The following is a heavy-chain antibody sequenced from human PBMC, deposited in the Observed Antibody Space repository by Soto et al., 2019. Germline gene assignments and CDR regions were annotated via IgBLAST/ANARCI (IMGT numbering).Heavy chain of an antibody. J-gene: IGHJ5*02. CDR2: INPNSGGT. CDR3: ARVGYDILTGYPHWFDP. Sequence: ASVKVSCKASGYTFTGYYMHWVRQAPGQGLEWMGWINPNSGGTNYAQKFQGRVTMTRDTSISTAYMELSRLRSDDTAVYYCARVGYDILTGYPHWFDPWGQGNLVTVSS. D-gene: IGHD3-9*01. CDR1: GYTFTGYY. V-gene: IGHV1-2*02.